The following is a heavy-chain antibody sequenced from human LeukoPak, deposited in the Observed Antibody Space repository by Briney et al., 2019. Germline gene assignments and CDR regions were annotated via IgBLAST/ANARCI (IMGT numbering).Heavy chain of an antibody. CDR1: GGSFSGYY. Sequence: SETLSLTCTVYGGSFSGYYWSWLRQPPGKGLEWIGSIYYSGSTYYNPSLKSRVTISVDTSKNQFSLKLSSVTAADTAVYYCARHAGRYCSGGSCYGHYYYYYYMDVWGKGTTVTVSS. D-gene: IGHD2-15*01. J-gene: IGHJ6*03. CDR2: IYYSGST. CDR3: ARHAGRYCSGGSCYGHYYYYYYMDV. V-gene: IGHV4-39*01.